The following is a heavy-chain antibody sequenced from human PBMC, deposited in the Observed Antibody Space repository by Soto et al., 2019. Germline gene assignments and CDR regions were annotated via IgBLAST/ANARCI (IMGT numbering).Heavy chain of an antibody. CDR3: AKNGYSSNWPLDY. CDR1: GFTFSSYA. CDR2: ISGNGGST. V-gene: IGHV3-23*01. D-gene: IGHD6-13*01. J-gene: IGHJ4*02. Sequence: EVQLLESGGGLVQPGGSLRLSCAASGFTFSSYAMSWVRQAPGKGLEWVSAISGNGGSTYYADSVKGRFTISRDNSKNTLYLQMNSRGAEDTAVYYCAKNGYSSNWPLDYWGQGTLVIVSS.